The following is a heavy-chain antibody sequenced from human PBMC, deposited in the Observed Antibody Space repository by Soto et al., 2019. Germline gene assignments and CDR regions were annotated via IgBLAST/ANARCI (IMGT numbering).Heavy chain of an antibody. V-gene: IGHV3-48*01. CDR3: ARDSMDSGYDYYYYYYYMDV. D-gene: IGHD5-12*01. Sequence: GGSLRLSCAASGFTFSSYSMNWVRQAPGKGLEWVSYISSSSSTIYYADSVKGRFTISRDNAKNSLYLQMNSLRAEDTAVYYCARDSMDSGYDYYYYYYYMDVWGKGTTVTVSS. J-gene: IGHJ6*03. CDR1: GFTFSSYS. CDR2: ISSSSSTI.